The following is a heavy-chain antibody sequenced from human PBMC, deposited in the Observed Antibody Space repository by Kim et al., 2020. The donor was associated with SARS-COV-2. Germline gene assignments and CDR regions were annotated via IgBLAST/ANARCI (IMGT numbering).Heavy chain of an antibody. D-gene: IGHD2-21*02. Sequence: PSLKSRVTISVDTSKNQFSLKLSSVTAADTAVYYCARGETEKGVYYGMDVWGQGTTVTVSS. J-gene: IGHJ6*02. V-gene: IGHV4-59*09. CDR3: ARGETEKGVYYGMDV.